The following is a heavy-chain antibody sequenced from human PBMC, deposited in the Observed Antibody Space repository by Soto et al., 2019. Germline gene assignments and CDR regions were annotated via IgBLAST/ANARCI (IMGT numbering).Heavy chain of an antibody. Sequence: ASVKVSCKASGYTFTSYYMHWVRQAPGQGLEWMGIINPSGGSTSYAQKFQGRVTMTRDTSTSTVYMELSSLSSEDTAVYYCAKGPTSNEVWFDPWGQGTLVTVSS. V-gene: IGHV1-46*01. J-gene: IGHJ5*02. CDR1: GYTFTSYY. CDR2: INPSGGST. CDR3: AKGPTSNEVWFDP.